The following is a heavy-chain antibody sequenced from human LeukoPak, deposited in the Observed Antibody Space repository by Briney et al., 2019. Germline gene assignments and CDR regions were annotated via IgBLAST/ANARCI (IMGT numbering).Heavy chain of an antibody. V-gene: IGHV3-30-3*01. J-gene: IGHJ4*02. CDR2: ISYDGSNK. CDR1: GFTFSSYA. Sequence: PGGSLRLSCAASGFTFSSYAMHWVRQAPGKGLEWVAVISYDGSNKYYADSVKGRFTISRDNSKNTLYLQMNSLRAEDTAVYYCARGAGGLRFLEWLLSYFDYWGQGTLVTVSS. CDR3: ARGAGGLRFLEWLLSYFDY. D-gene: IGHD3-3*01.